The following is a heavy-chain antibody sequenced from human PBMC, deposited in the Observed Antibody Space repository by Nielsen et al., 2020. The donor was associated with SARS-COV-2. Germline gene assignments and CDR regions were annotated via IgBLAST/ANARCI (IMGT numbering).Heavy chain of an antibody. CDR1: GFTFSNSD. CDR3: ARRPLRWLGGYFDY. J-gene: IGHJ4*02. V-gene: IGHV3-72*01. CDR2: TRNKANSYTT. Sequence: GGSLRLSCAASGFTFSNSDMDWVRQAPGKGLEWVGRTRNKANSYTTEYAASVKGRFTISRDDSKNSLYLQMNSLKTEDTAVYYCARRPLRWLGGYFDYWGQGTLVTVSS. D-gene: IGHD4-17*01.